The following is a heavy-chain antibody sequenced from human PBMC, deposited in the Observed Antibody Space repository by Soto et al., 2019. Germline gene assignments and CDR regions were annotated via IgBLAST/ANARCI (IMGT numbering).Heavy chain of an antibody. CDR2: ISSSSAAI. D-gene: IGHD1-1*01. J-gene: IGHJ6*03. CDR3: ARDQSRVRVLFYYMDV. CDR1: GFTLTNYA. Sequence: EVHLVESGGGLVQPGGSLRLSCTASGFTLTNYAMNWVRQAPGKGLEWVSYISSSSAAIFYADSVKGRFTISRDNAKNSLYLQMNSLRDEDTAVYYCARDQSRVRVLFYYMDVWGRGTTVTVSS. V-gene: IGHV3-48*02.